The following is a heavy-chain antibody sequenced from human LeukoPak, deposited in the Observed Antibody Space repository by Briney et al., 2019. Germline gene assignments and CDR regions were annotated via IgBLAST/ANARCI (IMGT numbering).Heavy chain of an antibody. CDR1: GGSFSGYY. CDR2: INHSGST. D-gene: IGHD6-19*01. Sequence: PSETLSLTCAVYGGSFSGYYWSWIRQPPGKGLEWIGEINHSGSTNYNPSLKSRVTISVDTSENQFSLKLSSVTAADTAVYYCARVAAGTHFDYWGQGTLVTVSS. CDR3: ARVAAGTHFDY. J-gene: IGHJ4*02. V-gene: IGHV4-34*01.